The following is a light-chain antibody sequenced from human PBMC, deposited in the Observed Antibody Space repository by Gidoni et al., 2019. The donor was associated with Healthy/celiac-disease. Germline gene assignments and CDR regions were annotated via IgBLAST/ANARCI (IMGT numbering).Light chain of an antibody. CDR2: GAS. CDR3: QQYGSSPT. CDR1: QSVSSSY. V-gene: IGKV3-20*01. Sequence: VLTQSPGTLSLSPGERATLSCRASQSVSSSYLAWYQQKPGQAPRLLIYGASSRATGIPDRFSGSGSGTDFTLTISRLEPEDFAVYYCQQYGSSPTFGGGTKVEIK. J-gene: IGKJ4*01.